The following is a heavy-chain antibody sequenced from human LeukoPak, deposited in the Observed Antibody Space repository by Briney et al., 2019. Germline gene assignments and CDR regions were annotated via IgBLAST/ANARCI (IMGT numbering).Heavy chain of an antibody. CDR1: GFTFSSYA. CDR3: AKDGRWLPFDY. CDR2: ITGSGGGT. V-gene: IGHV3-23*01. J-gene: IGHJ4*02. D-gene: IGHD4-23*01. Sequence: EGSLRLSCAASGFTFSSYAMIWVRQAPEKGLEWVSAITGSGGGTYYADSVKGRFTISRDNSKNTLYLQMNSLRAEDTAVYYCAKDGRWLPFDYWGQGTLVTVSS.